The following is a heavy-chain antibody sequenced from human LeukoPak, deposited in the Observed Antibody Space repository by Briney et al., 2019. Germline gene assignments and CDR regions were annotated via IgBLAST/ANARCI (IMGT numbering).Heavy chain of an antibody. J-gene: IGHJ4*02. CDR3: TREKSLGAPGRFDY. CDR1: GASMSGYC. CDR2: INNSGNT. Sequence: PSETLSLTCTVPGASMSGYCWSWIRQSPGKGLELIAFINNSGNTIYNPSPSSRATMSIDTSKNQFSLNLGSVTPADTAVYYCTREKSLGAPGRFDYWGQGISVAVSA. V-gene: IGHV4-59*01.